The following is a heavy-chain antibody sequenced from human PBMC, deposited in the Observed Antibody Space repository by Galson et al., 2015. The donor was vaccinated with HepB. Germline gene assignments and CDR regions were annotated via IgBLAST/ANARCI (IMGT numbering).Heavy chain of an antibody. D-gene: IGHD5-24*01. Sequence: SETLSLTCTVSGGSISSSSYYWGWIRQPPGKGLEWIGSIYYSGSTYYNPSLKSRVTISVDTSKNQFSLKLSSVTAADTAVYYCARLVDGYNSPWDWFDPWGQGTLVTVSS. V-gene: IGHV4-39*01. CDR3: ARLVDGYNSPWDWFDP. CDR1: GGSISSSSYY. J-gene: IGHJ5*02. CDR2: IYYSGST.